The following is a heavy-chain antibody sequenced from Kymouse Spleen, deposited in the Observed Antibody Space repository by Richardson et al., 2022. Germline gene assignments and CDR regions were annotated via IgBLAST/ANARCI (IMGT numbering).Heavy chain of an antibody. CDR2: IKSKTDGGTT. CDR3: TTGIKYQLLSYYYYYGMDV. D-gene: IGHD2-2*02. CDR1: GFTFSNAW. Sequence: EVQLVESGGGLVKPGGSLRLSCAASGFTFSNAWMSWVRQAPGKGLEWVGRIKSKTDGGTTDYAAPVKGRFTISRDDSKNTLYLQMNSLKTEDTAVYYCTTGIKYQLLSYYYYYGMDVWGQGTTVTVSS. V-gene: IGHV3-15*01. J-gene: IGHJ6*02.